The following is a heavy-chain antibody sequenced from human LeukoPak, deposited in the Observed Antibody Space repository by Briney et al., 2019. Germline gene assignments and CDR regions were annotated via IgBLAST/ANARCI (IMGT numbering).Heavy chain of an antibody. CDR2: ISAYNGNT. CDR3: AMTRITGTTWLDY. CDR1: GYTFTSYG. D-gene: IGHD1-7*01. Sequence: ASVKVSCKASGYTFTSYGISWVRQAPGQGLEWMGWISAYNGNTNYAQKLQGRVTITTDTSTTTAYMELRSLRSDDTAVYYCAMTRITGTTWLDYWGQGTLVTVSS. J-gene: IGHJ4*02. V-gene: IGHV1-18*01.